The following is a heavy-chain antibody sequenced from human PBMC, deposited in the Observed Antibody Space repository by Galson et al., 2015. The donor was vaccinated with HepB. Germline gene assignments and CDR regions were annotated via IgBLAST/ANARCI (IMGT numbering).Heavy chain of an antibody. CDR1: GYTFTSYG. J-gene: IGHJ4*02. D-gene: IGHD3-3*01. CDR3: ARDRYDSWSGYSY. V-gene: IGHV1-3*01. Sequence: SVKVSCKASGYTFTSYGMHWVRQAPGQRFEWMGWINAGNGNTKYSQKFQGRVTITRDTSASTAYMELSSLRSEDTAIYYCARDRYDSWSGYSYWGQGTLVTVSS. CDR2: INAGNGNT.